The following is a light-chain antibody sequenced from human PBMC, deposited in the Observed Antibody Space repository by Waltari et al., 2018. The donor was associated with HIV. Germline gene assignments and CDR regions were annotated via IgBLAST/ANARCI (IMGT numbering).Light chain of an antibody. CDR1: TSNIGAGYE. CDR3: QSYDGTLSVWV. V-gene: IGLV1-40*01. J-gene: IGLJ3*02. Sequence: SVLTQPPSVSGDPGQRVSLSCAGQTSNIGAGYEVHWYLQLPGSAPKLLIHSNTQRPSGIPDRFSGSRSGASASLAITGLQVEDEGDYYCQSYDGTLSVWVFGGGTKLTVL. CDR2: SNT.